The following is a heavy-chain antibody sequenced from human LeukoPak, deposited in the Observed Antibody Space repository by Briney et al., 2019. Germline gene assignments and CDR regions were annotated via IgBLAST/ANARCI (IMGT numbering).Heavy chain of an antibody. D-gene: IGHD3-16*01. J-gene: IGHJ3*01. CDR1: GFAFNHYT. V-gene: IGHV3-30*19. CDR2: ISYEGSGK. Sequence: GGSLRLSCAVSGFAFNHYTLHWVRQAPGKGMEWVALISYEGSGKFYADSVQGRFTISRDNSKNTLYLQMDSLRPDDTAVYYCARDNVAAGAQDPPLGFDVGGQGTIVTISS. CDR3: ARDNVAAGAQDPPLGFDV.